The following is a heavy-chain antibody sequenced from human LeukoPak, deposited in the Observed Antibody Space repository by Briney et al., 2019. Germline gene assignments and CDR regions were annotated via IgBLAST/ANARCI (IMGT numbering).Heavy chain of an antibody. J-gene: IGHJ4*02. CDR3: ARETTVIKKIDY. Sequence: GGSLRLSCAASGFTFSSYAMSWVRQAPGKGLEWVSAISGSGGSTYYADSVKGRFTISRDNSKNTLYLQMNSLRDEDTAIYYCARETTVIKKIDYWGQGTLVTVSS. CDR2: ISGSGGST. CDR1: GFTFSSYA. V-gene: IGHV3-23*01. D-gene: IGHD4-17*01.